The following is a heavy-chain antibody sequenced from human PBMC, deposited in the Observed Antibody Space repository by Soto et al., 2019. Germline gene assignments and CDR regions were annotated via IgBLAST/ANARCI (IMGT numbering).Heavy chain of an antibody. J-gene: IGHJ5*02. CDR2: IYYSGST. V-gene: IGHV4-39*01. CDR3: ARRGYDFWSGYYGWFDP. D-gene: IGHD3-3*01. Sequence: SETLSLTCTFSCGSIISSSYYWGWIRQPPGKGLEWIGSIYYSGSTYYNPSLKSRVTISVDTSKNQFSLELSSVTAADTAVYYCARRGYDFWSGYYGWFDPWGQGTLVTVSS. CDR1: CGSIISSSYY.